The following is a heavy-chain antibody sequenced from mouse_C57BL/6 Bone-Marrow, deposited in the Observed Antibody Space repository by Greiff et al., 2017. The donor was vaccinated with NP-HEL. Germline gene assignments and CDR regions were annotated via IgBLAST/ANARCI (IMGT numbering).Heavy chain of an antibody. CDR1: GYTFTSYW. V-gene: IGHV1-50*01. CDR2: IDPSDSYT. CDR3: ARSPYYFDY. Sequence: VQLQHPGAELVKPGASVKLSCKASGYTFTSYWMQWVKQRPGQGLEWIGEIDPSDSYTNYNQKFKGKATLTVDTSSSTAYMQLSSLTSEDSAVYYCARSPYYFDYWGQGTTLTVSS. J-gene: IGHJ2*01.